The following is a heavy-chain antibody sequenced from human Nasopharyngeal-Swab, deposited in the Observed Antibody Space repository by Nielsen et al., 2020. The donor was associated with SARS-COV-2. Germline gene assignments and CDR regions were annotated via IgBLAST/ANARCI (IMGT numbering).Heavy chain of an antibody. CDR1: GFTFGNYW. V-gene: IGHV3-7*01. D-gene: IGHD1-1*01. CDR3: VRDGYTTGRNDAFDI. Sequence: GESLKISCAASGFTFGNYWMSWVRQAPGKRLEWVANIKEDGSEKDYVDSVKGRFTISRDNAKNSLYLQMNSLRVEDTAVYYCVRDGYTTGRNDAFDIWGQGTMVTVSS. CDR2: IKEDGSEK. J-gene: IGHJ3*02.